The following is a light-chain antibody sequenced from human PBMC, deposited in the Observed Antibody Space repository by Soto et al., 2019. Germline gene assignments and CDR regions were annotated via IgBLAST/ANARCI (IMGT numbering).Light chain of an antibody. J-gene: IGKJ4*01. CDR3: QQYGSSRLT. Sequence: EIVLTQSPDTLSLSPGERGTLSCRASQSVSSNFLAWYQQRPGQAPRLLIYGASSRATGIPDRFSGSGSGADFTLTISRLEPEDFAVYYCQQYGSSRLTFGGGTKVEIK. CDR2: GAS. CDR1: QSVSSNF. V-gene: IGKV3-20*01.